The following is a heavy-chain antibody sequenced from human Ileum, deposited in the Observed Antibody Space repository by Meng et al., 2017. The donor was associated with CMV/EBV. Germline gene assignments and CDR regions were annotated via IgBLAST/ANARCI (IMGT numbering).Heavy chain of an antibody. CDR2: IHTGGNST. V-gene: IGHV3-23*03. D-gene: IGHD5-12*01. CDR3: HVGGYDMMYYYGTDV. J-gene: IGHJ6*02. Sequence: ESMKISSAASGSMIRKYVMSWARQAPGKGLEWVSVIHTGGNSTYYADSVKGRFTMSRDISKNTLYLQMNSLRAEDTAVYYCHVGGYDMMYYYGTDVWGQGTTVTVSS. CDR1: GSMIRKYV.